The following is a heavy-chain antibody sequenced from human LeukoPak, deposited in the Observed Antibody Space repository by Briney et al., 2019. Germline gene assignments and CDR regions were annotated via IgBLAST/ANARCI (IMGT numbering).Heavy chain of an antibody. Sequence: GGSLRLSCAASGFTVTSNHMNWVRQAPGKGLEWVSIIYTGGTTNYADSLKDRFTISRDDSINTLYLQMNSLRAEDTAVYYCARDSSSYYFDYWGQGTLVTVSS. J-gene: IGHJ4*02. CDR1: GFTVTSNH. CDR3: ARDSSSYYFDY. V-gene: IGHV3-66*01. CDR2: IYTGGTT. D-gene: IGHD6-6*01.